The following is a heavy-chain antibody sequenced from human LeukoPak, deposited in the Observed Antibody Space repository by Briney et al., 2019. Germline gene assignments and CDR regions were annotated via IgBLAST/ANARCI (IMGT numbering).Heavy chain of an antibody. CDR3: RVADTWVTQNY. D-gene: IGHD4-23*01. J-gene: IGHJ4*02. V-gene: IGHV3-30-3*01. CDR1: GFTFTNYA. Sequence: PGRSLRLSCAASGFTFTNYALHWVRQAPGKGLEWVAVISYDGTNKYYADSVKGRFTISRDNSKNTLYLQMNSLRAEDTAVYYCRVADTWVTQNYWGQGTLVTVSS. CDR2: ISYDGTNK.